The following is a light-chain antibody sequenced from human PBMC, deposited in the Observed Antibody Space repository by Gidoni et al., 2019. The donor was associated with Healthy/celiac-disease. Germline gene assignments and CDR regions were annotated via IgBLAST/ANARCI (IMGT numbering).Light chain of an antibody. Sequence: IQMTQSPSTLSASVGDRVTITCRASQSISSWLAWYQQKPGKAPKLLICKASSLESGVPSRFSGSGSGTEFTLNISSLQPDDFATYYCQQYNSYTYTFGQGTKLEIK. CDR1: QSISSW. V-gene: IGKV1-5*03. CDR2: KAS. CDR3: QQYNSYTYT. J-gene: IGKJ2*01.